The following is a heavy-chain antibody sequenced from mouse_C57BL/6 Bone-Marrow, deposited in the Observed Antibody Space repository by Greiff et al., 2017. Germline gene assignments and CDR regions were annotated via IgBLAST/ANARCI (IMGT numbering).Heavy chain of an antibody. J-gene: IGHJ3*01. Sequence: VQLQQSGPGLVQPSQSLSITCTVSGFSLTSYGVHWVRQSPGKGLEWLGVIWSGGSTDYNAAFISRLSISKDNSKGQVFFKMNSLQADDTAIYYCARTDYDFYAYWGQGTLVTVSA. CDR2: IWSGGST. CDR3: ARTDYDFYAY. V-gene: IGHV2-2*01. D-gene: IGHD2-4*01. CDR1: GFSLTSYG.